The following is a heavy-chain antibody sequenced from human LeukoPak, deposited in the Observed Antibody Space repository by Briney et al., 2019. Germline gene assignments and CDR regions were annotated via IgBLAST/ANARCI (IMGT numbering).Heavy chain of an antibody. V-gene: IGHV4-61*02. CDR2: IYTSGST. J-gene: IGHJ5*02. Sequence: SETLSLTCTVSGGSLSSGSYYWSWIRQPAGKGLEWIGRIYTSGSTNYNPSLKSRVTVSVDTSKNQFSLKLSSVTAADTAVYYCARALGGSYVWFDPWGQGTLVTVSS. D-gene: IGHD1-26*01. CDR1: GGSLSSGSYY. CDR3: ARALGGSYVWFDP.